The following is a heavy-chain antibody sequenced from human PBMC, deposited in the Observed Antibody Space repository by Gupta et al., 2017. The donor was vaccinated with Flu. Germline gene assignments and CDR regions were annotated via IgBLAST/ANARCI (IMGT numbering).Heavy chain of an antibody. CDR3: AKEARGYCSSTSCYGSNWFNP. J-gene: IGHJ5*02. CDR2: ISYDGSNK. Sequence: GGVVQPGRSLRLSCAASGFTFSSYGMHWVRQAPGKGLEWVAVISYDGSNKYYADSVKGRFTISRDNSKNTLYLQMNSLRAEDTAVYYCAKEARGYCSSTSCYGSNWFNPWGQGTLVTVSS. CDR1: GFTFSSYG. D-gene: IGHD2-2*01. V-gene: IGHV3-30*18.